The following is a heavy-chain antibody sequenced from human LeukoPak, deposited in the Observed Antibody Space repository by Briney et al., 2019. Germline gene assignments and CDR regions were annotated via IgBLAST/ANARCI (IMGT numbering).Heavy chain of an antibody. CDR1: GYTLTELS. D-gene: IGHD2-15*01. Sequence: ASVKVSCKVSGYTLTELSMHWVRQAPGKGLEWMGGFDPEDGETIYAQKFQGRVTMTEDTSTDTAYMELSSLRSEDTAVYYCATTLGYCSGGSCYGGYWGQGTLVTVSS. CDR2: FDPEDGET. V-gene: IGHV1-24*01. CDR3: ATTLGYCSGGSCYGGY. J-gene: IGHJ4*02.